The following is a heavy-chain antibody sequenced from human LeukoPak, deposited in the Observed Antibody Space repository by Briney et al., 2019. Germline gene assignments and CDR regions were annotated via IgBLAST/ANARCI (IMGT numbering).Heavy chain of an antibody. CDR2: IYYSGST. Sequence: SETLSLTCTVSGGSISSSSYYWGWIRQPPGKGLEWIGSIYYSGSTYYNPSLKSRVTISVDTSKNQFSLHLSSVTAADTAVYYCARDYYSYYYMDVWGKGTTVTISS. CDR3: ARDYYSYYYMDV. CDR1: GGSISSSSYY. V-gene: IGHV4-39*01. J-gene: IGHJ6*03.